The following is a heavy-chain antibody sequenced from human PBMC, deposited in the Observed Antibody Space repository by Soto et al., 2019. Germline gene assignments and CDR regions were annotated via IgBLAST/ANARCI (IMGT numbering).Heavy chain of an antibody. J-gene: IGHJ6*02. Sequence: PSETLSLTCTVSGGSISSGDYYWSWIRQPPGKGLEWIGYIYYSGSTYYNPSLKSRATISVDTSKNQFSLKLSSVTAADTAVYYWARDLPYYYGMDVWGQGTTVTVSS. CDR1: GGSISSGDYY. V-gene: IGHV4-30-4*01. CDR2: IYYSGST. CDR3: ARDLPYYYGMDV.